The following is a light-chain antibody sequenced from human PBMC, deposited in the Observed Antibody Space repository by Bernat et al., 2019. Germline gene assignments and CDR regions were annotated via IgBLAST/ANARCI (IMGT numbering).Light chain of an antibody. J-gene: IGKJ5*01. CDR3: QQSHMAPPLT. Sequence: DIQMTQSPSSLSASVGDRVTITCRASQIIANYLNWFQQKPGRAPKLLISDSSTLHSGVPSRFNGSGSGTEFTLTISSLQPEDFATYYCQQSHMAPPLTFGQGTRLHI. CDR2: DSS. V-gene: IGKV1-39*01. CDR1: QIIANY.